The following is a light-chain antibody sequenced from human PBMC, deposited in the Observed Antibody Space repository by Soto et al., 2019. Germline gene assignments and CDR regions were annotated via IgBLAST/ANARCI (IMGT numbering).Light chain of an antibody. Sequence: EIVLTQSPATLSLSPGERATLSCRASQSVSSYLAWYQQKPGQAPRLLIYGASSRATGIPDRFSGSGSGTEFTLTISRLDPEDFAVYYCQQYGSSPLTFGGGTKVDIK. CDR3: QQYGSSPLT. V-gene: IGKV3-20*01. CDR2: GAS. J-gene: IGKJ4*01. CDR1: QSVSSY.